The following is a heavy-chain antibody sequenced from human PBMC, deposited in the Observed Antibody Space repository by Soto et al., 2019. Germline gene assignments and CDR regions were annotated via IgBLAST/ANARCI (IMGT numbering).Heavy chain of an antibody. CDR2: ISSGSNYT. D-gene: IGHD3-10*01. J-gene: IGHJ6*03. V-gene: IGHV3-21*06. CDR1: GFTFSSYS. Sequence: EVQLVESGGGLVKPGGSLRLSCVVSGFTFSSYSMNWVRQAPGKGLEWVSSISSGSNYTYYADSVKGRFTISRDNAKNSVYLQMNSLRAEDTALYYCARAFKESQYYYYCMDFWGKGTTVTVSS. CDR3: ARAFKESQYYYYCMDF.